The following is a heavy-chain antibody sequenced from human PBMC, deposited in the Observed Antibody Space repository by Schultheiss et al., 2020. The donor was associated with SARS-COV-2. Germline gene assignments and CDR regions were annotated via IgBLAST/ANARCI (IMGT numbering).Heavy chain of an antibody. CDR1: GFTFSSYA. CDR2: IRSKANSYAT. J-gene: IGHJ4*02. V-gene: IGHV3-73*01. Sequence: GGSLRLSCAASGFTFSSYAMSWVRQASGKGLEWVGRIRSKANSYATAYAASVKGRFTISRDDSKNTAYLQMNSLKTEDTAVYYCTRPGHDYGDYWGQGTLVTVSS. CDR3: TRPGHDYGDY.